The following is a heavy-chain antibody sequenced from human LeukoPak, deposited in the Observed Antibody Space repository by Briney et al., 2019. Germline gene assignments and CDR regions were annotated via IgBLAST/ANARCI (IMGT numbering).Heavy chain of an antibody. D-gene: IGHD2-21*02. Sequence: GGSLRLSCAVSGFTFSGFWMSWSRQAPGKGLEWVASINSDGSEGYYADVVKGRFTISRDNAKNSLYLQINSLRAEDTAVYYCTTDPVIVVVTAPREGLGYWGQGTLVTVSS. V-gene: IGHV3-7*03. CDR2: INSDGSEG. J-gene: IGHJ4*02. CDR3: TTDPVIVVVTAPREGLGY. CDR1: GFTFSGFW.